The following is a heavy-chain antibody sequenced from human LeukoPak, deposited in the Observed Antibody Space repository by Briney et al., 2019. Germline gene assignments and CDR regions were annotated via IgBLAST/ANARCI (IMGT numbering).Heavy chain of an antibody. CDR3: VRHPTRIAVAGTTRGDY. CDR1: GYSISSGYY. J-gene: IGHJ4*02. D-gene: IGHD6-19*01. V-gene: IGHV4-38-2*02. CDR2: IYHSGST. Sequence: SETLSLTCTVSGYSISSGYYWGWIRQPPGKGLEWIGSIYHSGSTYYNPSLKSRVTISVDTSKNQFSLKLSSVTAADTAVYYCVRHPTRIAVAGTTRGDYWGQGTLVTVSS.